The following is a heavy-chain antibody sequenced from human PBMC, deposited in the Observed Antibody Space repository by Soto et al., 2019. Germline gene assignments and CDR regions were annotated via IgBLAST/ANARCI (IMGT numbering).Heavy chain of an antibody. J-gene: IGHJ6*01. D-gene: IGHD3-10*01. CDR1: GFTFSSYG. CDR3: AKDLFLVRGGTGHYGMDF. V-gene: IGHV3-30*18. CDR2: ISYDGSNK. Sequence: GGSLRLSCAASGFTFSSYGMHWVRQAPGKGLEWVAVISYDGSNKYYADSVKGRFTISRDNSKNTLYLQMNSLRAEDTAVHYCAKDLFLVRGGTGHYGMDFWGPGTTVTLVS.